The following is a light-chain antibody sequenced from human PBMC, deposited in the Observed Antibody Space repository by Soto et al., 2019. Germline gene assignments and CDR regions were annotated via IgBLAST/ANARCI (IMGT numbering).Light chain of an antibody. CDR1: ETVDSTY. CDR2: GAS. V-gene: IGKV3-20*01. J-gene: IGKJ3*01. Sequence: PGERATLSCRASETVDSTYLAWYQQRPGQAPRLLIYGASIRAAGIPDRFSGSGYDTDFTLTISRLEPEDFAVYYCQQYGNSPKFTFGPGTKVDIK. CDR3: QQYGNSPKFT.